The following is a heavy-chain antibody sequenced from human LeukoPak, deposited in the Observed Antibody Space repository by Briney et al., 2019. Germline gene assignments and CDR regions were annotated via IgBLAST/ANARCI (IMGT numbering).Heavy chain of an antibody. J-gene: IGHJ6*02. CDR1: GYTFTSYD. CDR2: INPNSGGT. D-gene: IGHD2-2*02. CDR3: ATGYCSSTSCYTYYYYYYGMDV. V-gene: IGHV1-2*02. Sequence: GASVKVSCKASGYTFTSYDINWVRQAPGQGLEWMGWINPNSGGTNYAQKFQGRVTMTRDTSISTAYMELSRLRSDDTAVYYCATGYCSSTSCYTYYYYYYGMDVWGQGTTVTVSS.